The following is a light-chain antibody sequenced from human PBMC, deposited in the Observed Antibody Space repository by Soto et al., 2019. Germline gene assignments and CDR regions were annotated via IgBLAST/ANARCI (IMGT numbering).Light chain of an antibody. J-gene: IGKJ1*01. CDR3: HYYNAFWT. CDR2: KAS. V-gene: IGKV1-5*03. CDR1: QSISSW. Sequence: DIQMTQSPSTLSASVVDRVTITCRASQSISSWLAWYQQKPGKAPKLLIYKASTLQSGVPSRFSGSGSGTEFTLSISSLQPDDFATYYCHYYNAFWTFGQGTKVEIK.